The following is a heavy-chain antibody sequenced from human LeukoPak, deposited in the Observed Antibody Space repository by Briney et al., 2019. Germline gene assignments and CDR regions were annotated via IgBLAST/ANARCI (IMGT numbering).Heavy chain of an antibody. J-gene: IGHJ4*02. D-gene: IGHD3-9*01. CDR2: IYYSGST. Sequence: SETLSLTCTVSGGSISTYYWSWIRQPPGKGLEWIGYIYYSGSTNYNPSLKSRVTISVDTSKNQFSLKLSSVTAADTAVYYCARTGPGTRYYDILTGYYEPVPYFDYWGQGTLVTVSS. CDR1: GGSISTYY. CDR3: ARTGPGTRYYDILTGYYEPVPYFDY. V-gene: IGHV4-59*08.